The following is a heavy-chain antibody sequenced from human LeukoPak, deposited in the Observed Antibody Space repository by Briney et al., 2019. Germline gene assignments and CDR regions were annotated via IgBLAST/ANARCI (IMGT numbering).Heavy chain of an antibody. CDR2: INPNSGGT. J-gene: IGHJ4*02. Sequence: ASVKVSCKASGYTFTGYYIHWVRQAPGQGLEWMGWINPNSGGTNYAQRFQGRVTMTRDTSISTGYMELSRLRSDDTVVYYCARGRGYSRGTFDYWGQGTLVTVSS. V-gene: IGHV1-2*02. CDR3: ARGRGYSRGTFDY. D-gene: IGHD5-18*01. CDR1: GYTFTGYY.